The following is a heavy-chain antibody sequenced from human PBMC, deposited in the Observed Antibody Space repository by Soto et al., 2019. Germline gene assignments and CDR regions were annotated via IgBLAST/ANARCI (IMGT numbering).Heavy chain of an antibody. CDR3: ARDLSDYDFLTGYYGGYGMDV. Sequence: QVQLQESGPGLVKPSGTLSLTCAVSGGSISSSNSWSWVRQPPGKGLEWIGEIYHSGSTNYNPSLRSRVTISVDKSKNQFSLKLRSLTAADTAVYYCARDLSDYDFLTGYYGGYGMDVWGQGTTVTVSS. D-gene: IGHD3-9*01. CDR2: IYHSGST. V-gene: IGHV4-4*02. J-gene: IGHJ6*02. CDR1: GGSISSSNS.